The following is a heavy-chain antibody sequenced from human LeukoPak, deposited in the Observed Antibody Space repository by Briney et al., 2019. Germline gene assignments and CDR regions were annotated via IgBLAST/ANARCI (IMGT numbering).Heavy chain of an antibody. J-gene: IGHJ4*02. CDR2: IASDGSHT. Sequence: GGSLRLSCAASGFTFSTYFMHWVRQAPGKGLEWVADIASDGSHTFYVESVKGRFTISRDNSKNTLYLQMNSLRAEDTAVYYCAKWGDYDILTGYYDSDYWGQGTLVTVSS. CDR3: AKWGDYDILTGYYDSDY. V-gene: IGHV3-30-3*02. CDR1: GFTFSTYF. D-gene: IGHD3-9*01.